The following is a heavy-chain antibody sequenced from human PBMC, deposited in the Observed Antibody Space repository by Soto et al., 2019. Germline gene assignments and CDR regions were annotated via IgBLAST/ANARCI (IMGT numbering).Heavy chain of an antibody. CDR2: ISYDGSNK. J-gene: IGHJ6*02. CDR3: AKDFNYDIWTGYYDQTDV. Sequence: QVQLVESGGGVVQPGRSLRLSCAASGFTFSSYGMHWVRQAPGKGLEWVAVISYDGSNKYYADSVKGRFTISRDNSKNTLYLQMNSLRAEDTAVYYCAKDFNYDIWTGYYDQTDVWGQGTTVTVSS. CDR1: GFTFSSYG. V-gene: IGHV3-30*18. D-gene: IGHD3-9*01.